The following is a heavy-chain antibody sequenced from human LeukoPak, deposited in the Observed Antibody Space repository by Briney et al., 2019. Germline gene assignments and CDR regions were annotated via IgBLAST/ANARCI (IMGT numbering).Heavy chain of an antibody. J-gene: IGHJ6*02. Sequence: SQTLSLTCAISGDSVSSNSAAWNWIRQSPSRGLEWLGRTYYRSKWYNDYAVSVKSRITINPDTSKNQFSLQLNSVTPEDTAVYYCARGDVTAIPAAWYYYGMDVWGQGTTVTVSS. CDR2: TYYRSKWYN. CDR1: GDSVSSNSAA. D-gene: IGHD2-21*02. V-gene: IGHV6-1*01. CDR3: ARGDVTAIPAAWYYYGMDV.